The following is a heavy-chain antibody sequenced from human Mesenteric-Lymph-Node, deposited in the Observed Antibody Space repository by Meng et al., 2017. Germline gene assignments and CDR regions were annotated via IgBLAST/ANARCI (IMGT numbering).Heavy chain of an antibody. CDR1: GYTFTSYD. Sequence: QVQLVQSGAEVKKPGASVKVSCKASGYTFTSYDINWVRQATGQGLEWMGRINPNTGGTNSAQKFQGRVTLTRDSSISTAYMELSRLRSDDAAVYYCAREDGGAYNFWGQGTLVTVSS. V-gene: IGHV1-2*06. D-gene: IGHD5-24*01. J-gene: IGHJ4*02. CDR2: INPNTGGT. CDR3: AREDGGAYNF.